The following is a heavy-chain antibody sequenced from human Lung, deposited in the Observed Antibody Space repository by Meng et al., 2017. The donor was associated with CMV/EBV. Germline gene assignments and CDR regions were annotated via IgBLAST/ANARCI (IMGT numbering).Heavy chain of an antibody. V-gene: IGHV3-48*03. CDR2: ISSSGNIM. J-gene: IGHJ4*02. CDR3: ARDAGRQYYDFWSGPTY. Sequence: SXKISXGGSGFIFSSYEMNWVRQAPGKGLEWVSYISSSGNIMYYGDSVKGRFTISRDNAGNSLYLQMNSLRVEDTAVYYCARDAGRQYYDFWSGPTYWGQGXLVTGS. CDR1: GFIFSSYE. D-gene: IGHD3-3*01.